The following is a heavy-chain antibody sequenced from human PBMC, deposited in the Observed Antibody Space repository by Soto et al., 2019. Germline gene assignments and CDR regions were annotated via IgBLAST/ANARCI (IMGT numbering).Heavy chain of an antibody. D-gene: IGHD3-10*01. V-gene: IGHV3-30*03. CDR3: ARLTYYYGSGSYYPDY. CDR2: ISYDGSNK. CDR1: GFTFSSYG. J-gene: IGHJ4*02. Sequence: RLSCAASGFTFSSYGMHWVRQAPGKGLEWVAVISYDGSNKYYADSVKGRFTISRDNSKNTLYLQMNSLRAEDTAVYYCARLTYYYGSGSYYPDYWGQGTLVTVSS.